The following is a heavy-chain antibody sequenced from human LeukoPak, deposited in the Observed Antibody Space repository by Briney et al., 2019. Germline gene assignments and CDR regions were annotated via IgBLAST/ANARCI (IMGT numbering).Heavy chain of an antibody. J-gene: IGHJ4*02. CDR2: VYYNGPT. CDR3: TRLSNVGTGGRLFDY. Sequence: PETLSLTCSVSGGSITSRSSYWGWVRQSPGKGLEWIGSVYYNGPTYYNPSLMGRVTISRDTSKNQFSLKLTSVTAADTAIYYWTRLSNVGTGGRLFDYWGQGALVTVSP. D-gene: IGHD1-1*01. V-gene: IGHV4-39*07. CDR1: GGSITSRSSY.